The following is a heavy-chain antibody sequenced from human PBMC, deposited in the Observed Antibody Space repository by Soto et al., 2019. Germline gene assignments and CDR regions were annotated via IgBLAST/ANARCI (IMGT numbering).Heavy chain of an antibody. V-gene: IGHV1-69*13. D-gene: IGHD6-6*01. CDR1: GGTFSSYA. J-gene: IGHJ5*02. Sequence: SVKVSCKASGGTFSSYAISWVRQAPGQGLEWMGGIIPIFGTANYAQKFQGRVTITADESTSTAYMELGSLRSEDTAVYYCAREGSSPGLTWFDPWGQGTLVTVSS. CDR2: IIPIFGTA. CDR3: AREGSSPGLTWFDP.